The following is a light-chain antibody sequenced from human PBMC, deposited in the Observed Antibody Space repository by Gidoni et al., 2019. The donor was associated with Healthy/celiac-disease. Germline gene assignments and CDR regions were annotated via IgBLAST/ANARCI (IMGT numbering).Light chain of an antibody. V-gene: IGKV3-11*01. Sequence: EIVLTQSPATLSLSPGERATLSCRASQSVSSYLAWYQQKPGQAPRLLIYDASNRATAIPARFSGSGSGTDFTLTISSIEPEDVAVDYCQQRSNWPPSITFGQGTRLEIK. CDR3: QQRSNWPPSIT. J-gene: IGKJ5*01. CDR1: QSVSSY. CDR2: DAS.